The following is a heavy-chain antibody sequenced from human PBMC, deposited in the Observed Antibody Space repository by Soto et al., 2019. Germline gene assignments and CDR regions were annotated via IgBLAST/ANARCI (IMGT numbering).Heavy chain of an antibody. Sequence: GGSLRLSCAGSGFTFSSYWMHWVRQAPGKGLVWVSRINSDGSSTSYADSVKGRFTISRDNAKNTLYLQMNSLRAEDTAVYYCARDFYSFYYGSGSPNWGQGTMVTVSS. CDR1: GFTFSSYW. V-gene: IGHV3-74*01. CDR2: INSDGSST. J-gene: IGHJ3*01. CDR3: ARDFYSFYYGSGSPN. D-gene: IGHD3-10*01.